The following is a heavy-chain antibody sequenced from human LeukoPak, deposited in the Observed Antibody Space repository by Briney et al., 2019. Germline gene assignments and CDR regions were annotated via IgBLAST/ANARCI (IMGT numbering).Heavy chain of an antibody. CDR2: ISYDGSNK. J-gene: IGHJ3*02. Sequence: GRSLRLSCAASGFTFSSYGMHWVRQAPGKVLEWVAVISYDGSNKYYADSVKGRFTISRDNSKNTLYLQMNSLRAEDTAVYYCAKCKWELLGAFDIWGQGKMVTVSS. V-gene: IGHV3-30*18. D-gene: IGHD1-26*01. CDR1: GFTFSSYG. CDR3: AKCKWELLGAFDI.